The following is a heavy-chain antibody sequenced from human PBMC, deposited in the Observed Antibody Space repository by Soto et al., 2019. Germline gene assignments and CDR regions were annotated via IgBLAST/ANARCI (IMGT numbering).Heavy chain of an antibody. V-gene: IGHV4-59*02. CDR1: GGSVSSYY. J-gene: IGHJ4*01. CDR3: ARVWGSGYLPFFDY. CDR2: IYYSGST. Sequence: ASETLSLTCTVSGGSVSSYYWSWIRQPPGKGLEWIGYIYYSGSTNYNPSLKSRVTISVDTSKNQFSLKLSSVTAADTAVYYCARVWGSGYLPFFDYWGHGPLVTVSS. D-gene: IGHD3-22*01.